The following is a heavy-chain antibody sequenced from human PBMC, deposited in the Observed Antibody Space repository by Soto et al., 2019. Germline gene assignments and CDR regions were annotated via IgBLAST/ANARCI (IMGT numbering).Heavy chain of an antibody. V-gene: IGHV3-30*18. CDR3: AKDGYYYDSSGYCDY. CDR2: ISYDGSNK. Sequence: QVQLVESGGGVVQPGRSLRLSCAASGFTLSSYGMHWVRQAPGKGLEWVAVISYDGSNKYYADSVKGRFTISRDNSKNTLYLQMNSLRAEDTDVYYCAKDGYYYDSSGYCDYWGQGTLVTVSS. D-gene: IGHD3-22*01. J-gene: IGHJ4*02. CDR1: GFTLSSYG.